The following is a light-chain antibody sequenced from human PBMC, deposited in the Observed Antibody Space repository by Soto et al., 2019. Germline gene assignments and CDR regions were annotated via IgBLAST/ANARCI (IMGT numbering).Light chain of an antibody. CDR2: GAS. CDR1: QSVRSSY. V-gene: IGKV3-20*01. J-gene: IGKJ4*01. CDR3: QQYGSPSLT. Sequence: EIVLTQSPGTLSLSPGERATLSCRASQSVRSSYLAWYQQKPGQAPRLLIYGASSRATGIPDRFSGSGSGTDFTLTISRLEPEDFAVYYCQQYGSPSLTFGGGTKVEIK.